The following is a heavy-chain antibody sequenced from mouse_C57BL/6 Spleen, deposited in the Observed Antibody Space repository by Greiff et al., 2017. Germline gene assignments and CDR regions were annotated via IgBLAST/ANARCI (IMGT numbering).Heavy chain of an antibody. J-gene: IGHJ4*01. CDR1: GYSITSGYY. Sequence: VQLKESGPGLVKPSQSLSLTCSVTGYSITSGYYWNWIRQFPGNKLEWMGYISYDGSNNYNPSLKNRISITRDTSKNQFFLKLNSVTTEDTATYYCAIYYGSSYGRAMDYWGQGTSVTVSS. CDR3: AIYYGSSYGRAMDY. CDR2: ISYDGSN. V-gene: IGHV3-6*01. D-gene: IGHD1-1*01.